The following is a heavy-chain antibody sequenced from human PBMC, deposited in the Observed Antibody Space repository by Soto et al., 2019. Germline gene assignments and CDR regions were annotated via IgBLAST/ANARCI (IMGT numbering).Heavy chain of an antibody. Sequence: GGSLRLSCAASGFTFSTYAMNWVRQAPGKGLEWVSAVSGGGGSTYYADSVKGRVTISRDNSKNTLYLQMNSLRAEDTAVYYCAKVSLGALTFTDYYYYGLDVWGQGTTVTVSS. V-gene: IGHV3-23*01. CDR3: AKVSLGALTFTDYYYYGLDV. CDR2: VSGGGGST. J-gene: IGHJ6*02. CDR1: GFTFSTYA. D-gene: IGHD1-26*01.